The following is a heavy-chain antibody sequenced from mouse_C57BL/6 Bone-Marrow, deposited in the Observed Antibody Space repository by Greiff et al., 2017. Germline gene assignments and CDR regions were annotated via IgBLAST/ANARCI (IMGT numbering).Heavy chain of an antibody. V-gene: IGHV5-6*01. CDR3: ARLAGTYFDY. J-gene: IGHJ2*01. CDR1: GFTFSSYG. CDR2: ISSGGSYT. Sequence: EVKVVESGGDLVKPGGSLKLSCAASGFTFSSYGMSCVRQTPDQRLEWVATISSGGSYTYYPDSVKGRFTISRDNAKNTLYLQMSSLKSEDTAMYYCARLAGTYFDYWGQGTTRTVSS. D-gene: IGHD4-1*01.